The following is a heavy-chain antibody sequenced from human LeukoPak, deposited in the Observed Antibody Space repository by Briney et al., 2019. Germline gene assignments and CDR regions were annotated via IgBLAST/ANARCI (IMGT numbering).Heavy chain of an antibody. D-gene: IGHD2-2*01. CDR2: IYPGDSDT. V-gene: IGHV5-51*01. Sequence: GESLKISCKGSGYSFTSYWIGWVRQMPGKGLEWMGIIYPGDSDTRYSPSFQGQVTISADRSISTAYLQWSSLKASDTAMYYRARLRRGYCSSTSCYARGLDYWGQGTLVTVSS. CDR3: ARLRRGYCSSTSCYARGLDY. J-gene: IGHJ4*02. CDR1: GYSFTSYW.